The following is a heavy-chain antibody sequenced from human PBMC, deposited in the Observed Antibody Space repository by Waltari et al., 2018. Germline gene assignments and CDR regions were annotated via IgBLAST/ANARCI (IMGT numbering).Heavy chain of an antibody. CDR2: IIGSVRP. CDR1: GGSFSGYY. D-gene: IGHD1-7*01. J-gene: IGHJ6*03. V-gene: IGHV4-34*02. CDR3: ARGRGWNYREKCYYYMDV. Sequence: QVQLQQWCAGLLKPSETLSLTCAVYGGSFSGYYWIWIRQPPGSGLEWIGVIIGSVRPNHKPTLNSLVAASVDTSKNHFPLKVRSVTAADTAVYYCARGRGWNYREKCYYYMDVWGKGTTVTVSS.